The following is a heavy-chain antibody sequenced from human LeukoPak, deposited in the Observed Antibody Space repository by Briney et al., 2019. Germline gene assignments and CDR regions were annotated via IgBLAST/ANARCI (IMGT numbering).Heavy chain of an antibody. J-gene: IGHJ4*02. V-gene: IGHV3-15*01. Sequence: PGGSLRLSCAASGFTITNAWMSWVRQAPGKGLEWVGRIKIGAEAGTTEYAAPVKGRFTITRDDSRNTLYLQMNGLKTEDTAMYYCATDGYTVYWGQGTLVTVSP. CDR2: IKIGAEAGTT. CDR1: GFTITNAW. D-gene: IGHD1-1*01. CDR3: ATDGYTVY.